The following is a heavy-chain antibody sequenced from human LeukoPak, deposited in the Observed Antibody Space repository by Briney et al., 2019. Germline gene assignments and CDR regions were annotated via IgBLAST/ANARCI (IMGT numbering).Heavy chain of an antibody. CDR1: GYTFTSYD. CDR2: VNPNSGNT. V-gene: IGHV1-8*01. Sequence: ASVNVSCKASGYTFTSYDINWVRQATGQGHEWMGWVNPNSGNTGYAQKFQGRVTMTRNTSISTAYMELSSLRSEDTAVYYCARGVRGFRSEAFYYYMDVWGKGTTVTVSS. J-gene: IGHJ6*03. CDR3: ARGVRGFRSEAFYYYMDV. D-gene: IGHD3-10*01.